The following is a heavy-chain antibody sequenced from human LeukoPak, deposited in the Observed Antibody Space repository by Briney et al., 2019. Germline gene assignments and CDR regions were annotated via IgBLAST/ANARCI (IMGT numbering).Heavy chain of an antibody. D-gene: IGHD3-10*01. J-gene: IGHJ6*02. CDR1: GFTFSSYA. CDR2: ISGSGGST. CDR3: AKDSRESDYYGMDV. Sequence: GGSLTLSCAASGFTFSSYAMSWVRQAPGKGLEWVSAISGSGGSTYYADSVKGRFTISRDNSKNTLYLQMNSLRAEDTAVYYCAKDSRESDYYGMDVWGQGTTVTVSS. V-gene: IGHV3-23*01.